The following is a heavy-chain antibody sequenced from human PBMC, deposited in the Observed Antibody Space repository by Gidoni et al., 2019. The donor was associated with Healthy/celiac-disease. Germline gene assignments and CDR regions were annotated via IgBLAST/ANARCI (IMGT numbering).Heavy chain of an antibody. V-gene: IGHV3-48*01. Sequence: EVQLVEAGGGWVQPVGSLRLTCAASGFTCSSYSMNWVRQAPGKGLECVSYISRDNAKNSLSLQMNSLRAEDTAVYYCARPLYSSSLYVNYWGQGTLVTVSS. J-gene: IGHJ4*02. D-gene: IGHD6-13*01. CDR3: ARPLYSSSLYVNY. CDR1: GFTCSSYS.